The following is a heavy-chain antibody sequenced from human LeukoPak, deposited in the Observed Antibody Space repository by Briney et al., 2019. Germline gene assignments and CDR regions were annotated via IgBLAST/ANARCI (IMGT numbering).Heavy chain of an antibody. Sequence: GGSLRLSCAASGFTFSSFAMSWVRQAPGKGLEWVSGISGRGDSTYYADSMKGRFTISRDNSKNTLYLQMNSLRAEDTAVYYCARDHFDYVWGSYRYLNYYFDYWGQGTLVTVSS. CDR2: ISGRGDST. D-gene: IGHD3-16*02. V-gene: IGHV3-23*01. J-gene: IGHJ4*02. CDR1: GFTFSSFA. CDR3: ARDHFDYVWGSYRYLNYYFDY.